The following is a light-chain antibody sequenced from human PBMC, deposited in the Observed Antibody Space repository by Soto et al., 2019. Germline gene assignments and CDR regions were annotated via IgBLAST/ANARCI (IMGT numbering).Light chain of an antibody. Sequence: EIVLTQSPCTLSLSPGERATLSCRASQSVSSSYLAWYQQKPGQAPRLPIYGASSRATGIPDRFSGSGSGTDFTLTISRLEPEDFAVYYCQQYGSSPPMYTFGQGTK. CDR2: GAS. CDR1: QSVSSSY. CDR3: QQYGSSPPMYT. J-gene: IGKJ2*01. V-gene: IGKV3-20*01.